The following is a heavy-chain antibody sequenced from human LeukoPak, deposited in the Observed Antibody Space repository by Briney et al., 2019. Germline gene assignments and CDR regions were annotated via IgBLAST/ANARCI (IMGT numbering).Heavy chain of an antibody. J-gene: IGHJ5*02. CDR3: ARDAGSWYGDRYNWFDP. CDR1: GFTLSSYG. Sequence: GGSLRLSCAASGFTLSSYGMHWVRQAPGKGLEWVAVIWYDGSNKYYADSVKGRFTISRDNSKNTLYLQMNSLRAEDTAVYYCARDAGSWYGDRYNWFDPWGQGTLVTVSS. V-gene: IGHV3-33*01. D-gene: IGHD6-13*01. CDR2: IWYDGSNK.